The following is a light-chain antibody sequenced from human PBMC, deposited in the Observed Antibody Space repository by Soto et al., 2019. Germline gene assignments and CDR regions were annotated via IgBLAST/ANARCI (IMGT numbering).Light chain of an antibody. CDR1: QTVTRSY. J-gene: IGKJ1*01. Sequence: EIVLTQFPGTMSLSPGERVTLSCRASQTVTRSYLAWYQQKPGQAPRLLIYGASIRATGIPDRFSGSGSGTDFTLTISRLEPEDFAVYYCQQYGSSPRTFGQGTKVAI. CDR2: GAS. V-gene: IGKV3-20*01. CDR3: QQYGSSPRT.